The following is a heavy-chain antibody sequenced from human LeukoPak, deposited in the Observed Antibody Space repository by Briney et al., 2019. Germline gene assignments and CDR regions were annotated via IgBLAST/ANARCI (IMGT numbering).Heavy chain of an antibody. D-gene: IGHD3-3*01. CDR2: IRYDGSDK. CDR1: GFTFNSYA. J-gene: IGHJ4*02. V-gene: IGHV3-30*02. CDR3: ARHVRFEGVDY. Sequence: GGSLKLSCAASGFTFNSYAMHWVRQAPGKGLEWVSLIRYDGSDKYYADSVKGRFTISRDNSKNTLYLQMSSLRSEDTAVYYCARHVRFEGVDYWGQGTLVTVSS.